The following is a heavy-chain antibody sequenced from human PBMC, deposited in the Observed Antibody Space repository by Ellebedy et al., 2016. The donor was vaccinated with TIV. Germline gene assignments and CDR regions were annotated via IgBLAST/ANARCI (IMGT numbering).Heavy chain of an antibody. D-gene: IGHD3-9*01. J-gene: IGHJ6*02. CDR1: GGSFSGYY. Sequence: SETLSLTCAVYGGSFSGYYWSWIRQPPGKGLEWIGEINHSGSTNYNPSLKSRVTISVDTSKNQFSLKLSSVTAADTAVYYCARDPRYFGYGMDVWGQGTTVTVSS. V-gene: IGHV4-34*01. CDR2: INHSGST. CDR3: ARDPRYFGYGMDV.